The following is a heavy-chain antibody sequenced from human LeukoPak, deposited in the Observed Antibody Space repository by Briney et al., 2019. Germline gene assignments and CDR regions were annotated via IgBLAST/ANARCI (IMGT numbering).Heavy chain of an antibody. CDR2: ISGSAGSA. CDR1: GLTFSRYG. Sequence: GGSLRLSCVASGLTFSRYGISWVRQAPGKGLEWVSGISGSAGSAYYADSMKGRFSISRDNSKNTLYLQMNSLRAEDTAVYYCAKDRRHQAWSSYYNYYYYGMDVWGQGTTVTVSS. D-gene: IGHD3-3*01. J-gene: IGHJ6*02. CDR3: AKDRRHQAWSSYYNYYYYGMDV. V-gene: IGHV3-23*01.